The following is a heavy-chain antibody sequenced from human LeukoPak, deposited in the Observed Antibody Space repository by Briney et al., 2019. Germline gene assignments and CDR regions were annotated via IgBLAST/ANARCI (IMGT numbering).Heavy chain of an antibody. J-gene: IGHJ4*02. CDR2: IFYSGST. V-gene: IGHV4-39*07. Sequence: SETLSLTCTVSSGSISTSNYYWGWVRQPPGKALEWIGNIFYSGSTYYSPSLKSRVTISLDTSRNQFSLKLNSVTAADTAVYYCARTSIAARLFDYWGQGTLVTVSS. D-gene: IGHD6-6*01. CDR3: ARTSIAARLFDY. CDR1: SGSISTSNYY.